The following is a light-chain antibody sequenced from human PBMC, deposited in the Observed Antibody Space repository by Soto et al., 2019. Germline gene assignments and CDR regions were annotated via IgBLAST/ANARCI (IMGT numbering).Light chain of an antibody. J-gene: IGLJ2*01. Sequence: QSALTQPASVSGSPGQSITISCTGTSSDVGGYNYVSWYQQHPGKPPKLMIYEGSKRPSGVSNRFSGSKSGNTASLTISGLQAEDEANYYCCSYAGSNTPVVFGGGTKLTVL. CDR3: CSYAGSNTPVV. CDR2: EGS. CDR1: SSDVGGYNY. V-gene: IGLV2-23*01.